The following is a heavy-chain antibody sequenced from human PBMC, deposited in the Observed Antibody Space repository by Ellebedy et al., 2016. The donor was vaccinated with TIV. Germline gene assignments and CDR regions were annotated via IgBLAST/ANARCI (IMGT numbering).Heavy chain of an antibody. D-gene: IGHD5-24*01. J-gene: IGHJ4*02. CDR2: ISGSGGST. V-gene: IGHV3-23*01. CDR1: GFTFSSYA. CDR3: AKGSERWLQLLPGY. Sequence: GESLKISXAASGFTFSSYAMSWVRQAPGKGLEWVSAISGSGGSTYYADSVKGRFTISRDNSKNTLYLQMNSLRAEDTAVYYCAKGSERWLQLLPGYWGQGTLVTVSS.